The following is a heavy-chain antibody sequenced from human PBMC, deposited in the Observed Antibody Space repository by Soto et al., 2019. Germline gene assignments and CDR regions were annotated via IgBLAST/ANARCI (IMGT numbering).Heavy chain of an antibody. Sequence: ASVKVSCKASGFTFTSSAVQWVRQARGQRLEWIGWIVVGSGNTNYAQKFQERVTITRDMSTSTAYMELSSLRSEDTAVYYCAANIAVAVPTDYWGQGTLVTVSS. J-gene: IGHJ4*02. V-gene: IGHV1-58*01. CDR2: IVVGSGNT. CDR1: GFTFTSSA. D-gene: IGHD6-19*01. CDR3: AANIAVAVPTDY.